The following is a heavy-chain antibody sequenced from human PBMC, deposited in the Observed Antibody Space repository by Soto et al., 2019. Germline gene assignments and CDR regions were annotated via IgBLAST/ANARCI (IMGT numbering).Heavy chain of an antibody. D-gene: IGHD3-10*01. CDR3: AIGGVPYVSFDEF. V-gene: IGHV1-69*01. Sequence: QERLVQSGAEVKKPGSSMKVSCKASGGLFSSFAISWVRQSHGQGLEWMGGIIPVFGTTHYPQKFQDRVTITADESTNSAYIELSSLTSDDTGIYSCAIGGVPYVSFDEFWGPGTLVTVSS. J-gene: IGHJ4*02. CDR2: IIPVFGTT. CDR1: GGLFSSFA.